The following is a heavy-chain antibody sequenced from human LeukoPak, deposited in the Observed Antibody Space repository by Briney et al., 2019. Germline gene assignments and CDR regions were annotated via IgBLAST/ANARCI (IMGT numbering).Heavy chain of an antibody. CDR2: ISASGGTT. J-gene: IGHJ5*02. Sequence: GGSLRLSCAPSGFTFSIYAMSWVRQAPGKGLEWVSAISASGGTTYYADSVKGRFTISRDNSKNTLYLQTSSLRAEDTAVYYCAKEPREYCSSTSCPNWIDAWGKGTLVTVSS. CDR1: GFTFSIYA. V-gene: IGHV3-23*01. CDR3: AKEPREYCSSTSCPNWIDA. D-gene: IGHD2-2*01.